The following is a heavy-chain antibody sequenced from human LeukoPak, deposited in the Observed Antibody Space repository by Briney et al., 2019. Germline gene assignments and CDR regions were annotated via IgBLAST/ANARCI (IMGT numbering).Heavy chain of an antibody. J-gene: IGHJ4*02. CDR1: GGSISSSSYY. CDR3: AREDSSGYLGDY. D-gene: IGHD3-22*01. CDR2: IYYSGST. V-gene: IGHV4-39*02. Sequence: SETLSLTCTVSGGSISSSSYYWGWFRQPPGKGLEWIGSIYYSGSTYYNPSLKSRVTISVDTSKNQFSLKLSSVTAADTAVYYCAREDSSGYLGDYWGQGTLVTVSS.